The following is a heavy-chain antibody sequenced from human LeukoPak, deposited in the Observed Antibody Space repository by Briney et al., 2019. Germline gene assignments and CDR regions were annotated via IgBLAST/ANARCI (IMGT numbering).Heavy chain of an antibody. V-gene: IGHV1-46*01. CDR2: INPSGDST. D-gene: IGHD1-26*01. CDR1: GYTFTSYY. CDR3: ARGRFGYTGSYYVY. Sequence: ASVKVSFKASGYTFTSYYMHWVRQAPGQGPEWMGTINPSGDSTSYAQKFQGRVTLTRDTSTTTVYMELSSLGSEDTAVYYCARGRFGYTGSYYVYWGQGTLVTVSS. J-gene: IGHJ4*02.